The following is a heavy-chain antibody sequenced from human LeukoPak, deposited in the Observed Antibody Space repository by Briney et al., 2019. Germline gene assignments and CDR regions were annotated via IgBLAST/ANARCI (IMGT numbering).Heavy chain of an antibody. D-gene: IGHD6-13*01. V-gene: IGHV3-23*01. J-gene: IGHJ4*02. CDR2: ISGGGGTT. CDR3: AKERSSSWYDY. CDR1: GFTFSSYA. Sequence: GGSLRLSCAASGFTFSSYAMSWVRQAPGKGLEWVTTISGGGGTTYYADSEKDRFIISRENSKNTLRLRMNRSRAGDTVVYCCAKERSSSWYDYWGQGTLVTVSS.